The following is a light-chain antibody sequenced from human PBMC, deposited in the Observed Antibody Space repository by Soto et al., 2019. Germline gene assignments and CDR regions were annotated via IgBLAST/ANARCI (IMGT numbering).Light chain of an antibody. CDR2: GAS. CDR1: QSISSW. CDR3: QQSYKTPHT. J-gene: IGKJ2*01. V-gene: IGKV1-5*01. Sequence: DIQMTQSPSTLSASVGDRVTITCRASQSISSWLAWYQQKPGNAPKLLIYGASSLESGVPARFSGSGSGTEFTLSISSLQPDDFATYYCQQSYKTPHTFGQGTKLETK.